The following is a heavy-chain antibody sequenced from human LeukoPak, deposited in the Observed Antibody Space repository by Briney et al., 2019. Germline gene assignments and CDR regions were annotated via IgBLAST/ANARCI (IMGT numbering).Heavy chain of an antibody. J-gene: IGHJ4*02. D-gene: IGHD3-16*01. V-gene: IGHV3-15*01. Sequence: GGSLRLSCAASGFTFSNAWMSWVRQAPGKGLEWVGRIKSKTDGGTTDYAAPVKGRFTISRDDSKNTLYLQMNSLKTEDTAVYYCTTVFRYGYVWYFDYWGQGTLVTVSS. CDR1: GFTFSNAW. CDR2: IKSKTDGGTT. CDR3: TTVFRYGYVWYFDY.